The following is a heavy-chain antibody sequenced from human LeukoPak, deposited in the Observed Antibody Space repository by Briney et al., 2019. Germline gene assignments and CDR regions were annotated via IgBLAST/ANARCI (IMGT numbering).Heavy chain of an antibody. CDR2: IVGSGGNM. CDR3: AKGLTWDSTSCSD. V-gene: IGHV3-23*01. Sequence: PGGSLRLSCAASGFTFSSYAMSWVRQAPGKGLEWVSAIVGSGGNMYYADSVRGRFTISRDNFKSTLYLQMNSLRAEDTAVYYCAKGLTWDSTSCSDWGQGTLVTVSS. J-gene: IGHJ4*02. D-gene: IGHD2-2*01. CDR1: GFTFSSYA.